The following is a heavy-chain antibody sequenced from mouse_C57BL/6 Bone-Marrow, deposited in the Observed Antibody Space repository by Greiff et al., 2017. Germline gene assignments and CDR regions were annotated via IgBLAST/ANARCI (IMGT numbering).Heavy chain of an antibody. CDR1: GFTFSDYY. CDR2: ISNGGGST. V-gene: IGHV5-12*01. D-gene: IGHD1-1*01. CDR3: ARDYGSSLYAMDY. J-gene: IGHJ4*01. Sequence: EVHLVESGGGLVQPGGSLKLSCAASGFTFSDYYMYWVRLTPEKRLELVAYISNGGGSTYYPDTVKGRFTISRDNAKNTLYLQMSRLKSEDTAMYYCARDYGSSLYAMDYWGQGTSVTVSS.